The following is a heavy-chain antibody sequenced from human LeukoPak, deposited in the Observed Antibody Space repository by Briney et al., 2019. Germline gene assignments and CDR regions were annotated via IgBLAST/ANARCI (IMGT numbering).Heavy chain of an antibody. CDR1: GFTFSSYS. V-gene: IGHV3-21*01. Sequence: GGSLRLSCAASGFTFSSYSMNWVRQAPGKGLEWVSSISSSSTYIYYADSVKGRFTISRDNAKDSLYLQMNSLRAEDTAVYYCAELGITMIGGVWGKGTTVTISS. CDR3: AELGITMIGGV. CDR2: ISSSSTYI. J-gene: IGHJ6*04. D-gene: IGHD3-10*02.